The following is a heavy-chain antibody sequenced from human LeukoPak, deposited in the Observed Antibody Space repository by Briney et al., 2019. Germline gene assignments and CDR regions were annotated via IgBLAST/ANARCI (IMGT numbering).Heavy chain of an antibody. Sequence: GASVKVSCKASGYTFTGDYMHGVRPAPGQGLEWIAYINPNTGGTHYAQKFQGRVTVTRDTSIRTAYMDLNRLTSDDTAVYYCATYYDSGVHAFHIWGQGTMVTVSS. CDR2: INPNTGGT. J-gene: IGHJ3*02. CDR3: ATYYDSGVHAFHI. CDR1: GYTFTGDY. V-gene: IGHV1-2*02. D-gene: IGHD3-22*01.